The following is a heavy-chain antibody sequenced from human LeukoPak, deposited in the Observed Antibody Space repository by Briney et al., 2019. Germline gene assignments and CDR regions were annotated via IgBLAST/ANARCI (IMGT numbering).Heavy chain of an antibody. CDR2: INPSGGST. J-gene: IGHJ4*02. V-gene: IGHV1-46*01. D-gene: IGHD5-24*01. CDR1: GYTFPSYF. CDR3: ARGGETGYFDY. Sequence: ASVKVSCKASGYTFPSYFMHWVRQAPGQGLEWMGIINPSGGSTSYAQKFQGRVTMTRDTSTSTVYMELSSLRSEDTAVYYCARGGETGYFDYWGQGTLVTVPS.